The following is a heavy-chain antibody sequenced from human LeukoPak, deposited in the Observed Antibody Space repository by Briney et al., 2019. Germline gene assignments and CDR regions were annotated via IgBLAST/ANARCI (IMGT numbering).Heavy chain of an antibody. CDR3: ARRYCSSTSCYHFDY. D-gene: IGHD2-2*01. V-gene: IGHV1-2*02. J-gene: IGHJ4*02. Sequence: ASVKVSCKASGYTFTDYYMHWVRQAPGQGLEWMGWINVNRGGTNYAQRFQGRVTMTRDTSITTAYMELSRLKSDDTAVYYCARRYCSSTSCYHFDYWGQGTLVTVSS. CDR2: INVNRGGT. CDR1: GYTFTDYY.